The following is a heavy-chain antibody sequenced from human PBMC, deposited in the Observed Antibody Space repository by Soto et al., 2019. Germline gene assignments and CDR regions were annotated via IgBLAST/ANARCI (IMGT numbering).Heavy chain of an antibody. D-gene: IGHD3-16*01. Sequence: SETLSLTCAVSGYSISSCCFWGWIRQPPGKGLEWIANMYHDGNTHYNPSLKSRVTMSVDTSKNQFSLKLNSVTAADTAVYYCARDRWGSSPEYYFDYWGQGTLVTVSS. V-gene: IGHV4-38-2*02. J-gene: IGHJ4*02. CDR3: ARDRWGSSPEYYFDY. CDR1: GYSISSCCF. CDR2: MYHDGNT.